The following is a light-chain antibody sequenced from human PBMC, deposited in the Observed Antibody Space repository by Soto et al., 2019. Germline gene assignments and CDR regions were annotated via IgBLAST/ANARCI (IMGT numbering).Light chain of an antibody. CDR2: EVT. CDR1: SSDVGGYHY. V-gene: IGLV2-14*01. CDR3: SAYTTRSAV. J-gene: IGLJ1*01. Sequence: QSFLTQPASVSGSPGQSITIACTGTSSDVGGYHYVSWYQQLPGKAPKLMIYEVTKRPSGVSNRFSGSKSDNTASLTISGLQAEDEADYYCSAYTTRSAVFGTGTKVTVL.